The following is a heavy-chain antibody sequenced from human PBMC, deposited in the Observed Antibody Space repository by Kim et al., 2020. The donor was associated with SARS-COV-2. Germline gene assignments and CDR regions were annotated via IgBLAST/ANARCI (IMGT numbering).Heavy chain of an antibody. V-gene: IGHV4-59*01. J-gene: IGHJ1*01. D-gene: IGHD2-8*01. CDR3: ASLMRLSRFQH. Sequence: TNCNPSLKSRVTISVDTSKNQFSLKLSSVTAADTAVYYCASLMRLSRFQHWGQGTLVTVSS. CDR2: T.